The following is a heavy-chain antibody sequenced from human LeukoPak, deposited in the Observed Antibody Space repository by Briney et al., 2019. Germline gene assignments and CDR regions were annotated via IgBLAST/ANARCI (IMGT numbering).Heavy chain of an antibody. CDR1: GRSFSGYY. V-gene: IGHV4-34*01. J-gene: IGHJ4*02. CDR3: GRVPKSYGSGSRGDY. CDR2: INHSGST. D-gene: IGHD3-10*01. Sequence: PSETLSLTCAVYGRSFSGYYWSWIRQPPGKGLEWIGEINHSGSTNYNPSLKSRVTISVDTSKNQFSLKLSSVTAADTAVYYCGRVPKSYGSGSRGDYWGQGTLVTVSS.